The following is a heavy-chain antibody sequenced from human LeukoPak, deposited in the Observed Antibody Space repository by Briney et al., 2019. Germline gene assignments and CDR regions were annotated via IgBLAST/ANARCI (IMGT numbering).Heavy chain of an antibody. CDR3: ARAGEVVVAATDY. D-gene: IGHD2-15*01. J-gene: IGHJ4*02. CDR1: GFTFSDYY. CDR2: ISSSSSYT. Sequence: GGSLRLSRAASGFTFSDYYMSWIRQAPGKGLEWVSYISSSSSYTNYADSVKGRFTISRDNAKNSLYLQMSSLRAEDTAVYYCARAGEVVVAATDYWGQGTLVTVSS. V-gene: IGHV3-11*06.